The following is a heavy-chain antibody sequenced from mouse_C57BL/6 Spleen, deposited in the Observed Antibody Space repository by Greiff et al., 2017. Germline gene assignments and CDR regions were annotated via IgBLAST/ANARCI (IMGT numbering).Heavy chain of an antibody. D-gene: IGHD1-1*02. V-gene: IGHV3-6*01. CDR2: ISYDGSN. CDR1: GYSITSGYY. CDR3: ARGGGPPASFAY. Sequence: EVKLVESGPGLVKPSQSLSLTCSVTGYSITSGYYWNWIRQFPGNKLEWMGYISYDGSNNYNPSLKNRISITRDTSKNQFFLKLNSVTTEDTATYYCARGGGPPASFAYWGQGTLVTVSA. J-gene: IGHJ3*01.